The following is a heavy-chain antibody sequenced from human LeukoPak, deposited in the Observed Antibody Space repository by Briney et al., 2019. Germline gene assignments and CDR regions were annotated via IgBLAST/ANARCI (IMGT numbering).Heavy chain of an antibody. CDR1: GYSFSNHW. D-gene: IGHD3-9*01. J-gene: IGHJ6*02. CDR3: ARHAPPPKEYDILTGYSSDYGMDV. CDR2: IYVGDSDT. V-gene: IGHV5-51*01. Sequence: GESLKISCKDSGYSFSNHWIGWVRQMPGKNLEWMGIIYVGDSDTRYSPSFQGQVTISADKSISTAYLQWSSLKASDTAMYYCARHAPPPKEYDILTGYSSDYGMDVWGQGTTVTVSS.